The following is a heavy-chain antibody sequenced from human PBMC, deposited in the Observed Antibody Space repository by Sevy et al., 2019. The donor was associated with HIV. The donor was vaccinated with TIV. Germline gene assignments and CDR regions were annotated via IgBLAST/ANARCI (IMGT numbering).Heavy chain of an antibody. V-gene: IGHV3-30*04. CDR1: GFTFSSYA. D-gene: IGHD2-2*02. CDR3: ASDPGGDIVVVPAAILGWFDP. Sequence: GGSLRLSCAASGFTFSSYAMHWVRQAPGKGLEWVAVISYDGSNKYYTDSEKGRFTISRDNSKNTLYLQMNSLRAEDTGGYYYASDPGGDIVVVPAAILGWFDPWGQGTLVTVSS. CDR2: ISYDGSNK. J-gene: IGHJ5*02.